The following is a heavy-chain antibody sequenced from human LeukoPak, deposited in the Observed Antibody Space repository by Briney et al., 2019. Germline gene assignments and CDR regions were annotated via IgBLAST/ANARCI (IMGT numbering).Heavy chain of an antibody. J-gene: IGHJ4*02. V-gene: IGHV3-33*01. D-gene: IGHD3-3*01. CDR3: ARDHSYDFWSGYSTPDY. Sequence: PGGSLRLSCAASGFTFSSYGMHWVRQAPGKGLEWVAVIWYDGSNKYYADSVKGRFTISRDNSKNTLDLQMSSLRAEDTAVYYCARDHSYDFWSGYSTPDYWGQGTLVTVSS. CDR2: IWYDGSNK. CDR1: GFTFSSYG.